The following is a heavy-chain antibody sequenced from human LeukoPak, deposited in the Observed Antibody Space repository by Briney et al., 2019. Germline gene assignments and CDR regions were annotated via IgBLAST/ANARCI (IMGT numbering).Heavy chain of an antibody. CDR2: INHSGST. Sequence: PSETLSLTCAVYDGSFSGYYWSWIRQPPGKGLEWIGEINHSGSTNYNPSLKSRVTISVDTSKNQFSLKLSSVTAADTAVYYCAVVVVADSGYWFDPWGQGTLVTVSS. CDR1: DGSFSGYY. V-gene: IGHV4-34*01. J-gene: IGHJ5*02. CDR3: AVVVVADSGYWFDP. D-gene: IGHD2-15*01.